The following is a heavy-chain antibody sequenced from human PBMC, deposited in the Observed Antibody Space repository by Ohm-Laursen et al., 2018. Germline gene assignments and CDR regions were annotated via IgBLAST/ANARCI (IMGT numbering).Heavy chain of an antibody. V-gene: IGHV3-7*03. D-gene: IGHD3-3*01. CDR3: AKNAILERLPQKYYFDY. CDR2: IKQDGSEK. J-gene: IGHJ4*02. Sequence: GSLRLSCAASGFTFSSYWMSWVRQAPGKGLEWVANIKQDGSEKYYVDSVKGRFTISRDNAKNSLYLQMNSLRAEDTAVYYCAKNAILERLPQKYYFDYWGQGTLVTVSS. CDR1: GFTFSSYW.